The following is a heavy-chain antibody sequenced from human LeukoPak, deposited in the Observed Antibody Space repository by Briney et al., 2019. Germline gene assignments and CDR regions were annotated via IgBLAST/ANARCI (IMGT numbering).Heavy chain of an antibody. CDR2: IYYTGDT. J-gene: IGHJ4*02. CDR1: GVSISSYY. Sequence: PSETLSLTCTVSGVSISSYYWNWIRQAPGKGLEWIGYIYYTGDTKFNPSLKSRVTISLDTSKNQFSLKLTSVTAAGTAVYYCTRHPRIIAGNPYFDYWGQGTVVTVSS. CDR3: TRHPRIIAGNPYFDY. V-gene: IGHV4-59*08. D-gene: IGHD6-13*01.